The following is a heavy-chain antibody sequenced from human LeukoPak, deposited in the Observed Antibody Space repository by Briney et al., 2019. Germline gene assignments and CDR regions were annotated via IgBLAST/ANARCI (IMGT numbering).Heavy chain of an antibody. V-gene: IGHV3-7*01. Sequence: GGSLRLSCAASGFTFSTYWMNWFRQTPGKGLEWVAKIKADGGEKDHVASVKGRFTISRDNAKNSLYLQMNSLRVEDTAVYYCARGGAARPDFWGRGTLVTVSS. D-gene: IGHD6-6*01. J-gene: IGHJ4*02. CDR3: ARGGAARPDF. CDR2: IKADGGEK. CDR1: GFTFSTYW.